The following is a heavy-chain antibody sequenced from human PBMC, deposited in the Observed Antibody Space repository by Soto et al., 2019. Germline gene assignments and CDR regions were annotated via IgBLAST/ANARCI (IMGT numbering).Heavy chain of an antibody. Sequence: GVSVKVSCKASGYTFTSYYMHWVRQAPGQGLEWMGIINPSGGSTSYAQKFQGRVTMTRVTSTSTVYMELSSLRSEDTAVYYCARELVVAAKGFEERLSLFAPWGQGTLVTVSS. V-gene: IGHV1-46*01. J-gene: IGHJ5*02. CDR2: INPSGGST. CDR1: GYTFTSYY. D-gene: IGHD2-15*01. CDR3: ARELVVAAKGFEERLSLFAP.